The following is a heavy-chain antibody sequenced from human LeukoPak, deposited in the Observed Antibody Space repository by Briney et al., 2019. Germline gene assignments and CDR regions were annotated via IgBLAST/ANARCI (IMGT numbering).Heavy chain of an antibody. Sequence: SETLSLTCTVSGGSISSSSYYWGWIRQPPGKGLEWIGSIYHSGSTYYNPSLKSRVTISVDTSKNQFSLKLSSVTAADTAVYYCARGGGANIVVGGSAFDIWGQGTMVTVSS. CDR2: IYHSGST. CDR3: ARGGGANIVVGGSAFDI. J-gene: IGHJ3*02. D-gene: IGHD2-2*01. CDR1: GGSISSSSYY. V-gene: IGHV4-39*07.